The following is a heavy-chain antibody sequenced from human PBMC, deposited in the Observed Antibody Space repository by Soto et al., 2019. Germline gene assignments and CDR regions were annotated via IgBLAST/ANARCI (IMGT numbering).Heavy chain of an antibody. CDR2: INPSVDST. Sequence: ASVKVSCKASGYTFSNYYMHWVRQAPGQGLEWMGIINPSVDSTSFAQKFQGRVTMTRDTSTSIVYMELSSLTSDDTAVYYCARDRKGDLAYYFDYWGQGTLVTVSS. V-gene: IGHV1-46*03. CDR3: ARDRKGDLAYYFDY. D-gene: IGHD2-21*01. CDR1: GYTFSNYY. J-gene: IGHJ4*02.